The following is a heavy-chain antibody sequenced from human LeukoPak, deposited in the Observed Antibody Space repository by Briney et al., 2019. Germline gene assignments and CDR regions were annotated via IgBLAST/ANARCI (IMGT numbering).Heavy chain of an antibody. D-gene: IGHD3-22*01. CDR3: ARHGGYFLFDP. CDR2: IYTSGST. Sequence: SETLSLTCTVSGGSISSSNYYWSWIRQPAGKGLEWIGRIYTSGSTNYNPSLKSRVTISVDTSKNQFSLKLSSVTAADTAVYYCARHGGYFLFDPWGQGTLVTVSS. CDR1: GGSISSSNYY. V-gene: IGHV4-61*02. J-gene: IGHJ5*02.